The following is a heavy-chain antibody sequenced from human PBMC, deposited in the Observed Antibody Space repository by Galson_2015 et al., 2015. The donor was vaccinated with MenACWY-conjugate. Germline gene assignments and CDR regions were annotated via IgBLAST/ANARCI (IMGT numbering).Heavy chain of an antibody. D-gene: IGHD2/OR15-2a*01. Sequence: SLRLCCAASGFTFNNYPMNWVRQAPGEGLEWVSYITSGSDYIYYADSVKGRFTVSRDNAENSLYLQMNSLRPEDTAVYYCATEVFACAFGLDYWGQGTLVTVSS. CDR3: ATEVFACAFGLDY. CDR1: GFTFNNYP. CDR2: ITSGSDYI. V-gene: IGHV3-21*01. J-gene: IGHJ4*02.